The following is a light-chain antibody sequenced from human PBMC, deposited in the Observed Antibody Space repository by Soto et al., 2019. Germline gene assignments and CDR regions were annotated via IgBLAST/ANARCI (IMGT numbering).Light chain of an antibody. V-gene: IGKV1-5*03. Sequence: DIQMTQSPSTLSASVGDRVTITCRASQSISSWMAWYQQKPGQAPKLLIYKASILESGVPSRFSGSGSGTEFTLTISSLQPDDFATYFCQQYSTGYRTFGQGTKVDIK. CDR3: QQYSTGYRT. J-gene: IGKJ1*01. CDR2: KAS. CDR1: QSISSW.